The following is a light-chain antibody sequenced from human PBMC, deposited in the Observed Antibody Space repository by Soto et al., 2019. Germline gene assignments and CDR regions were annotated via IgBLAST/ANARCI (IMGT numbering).Light chain of an antibody. Sequence: DIQMTQSPSSLSASIGDRVIITCRASQTISSHLNWYQQKPGKAPKLLIYAASSLQSGVPSRFSGSGSGTDFTLTISSLQPEDFATYYCQQSYSTPRTFGQGTKVDIK. CDR1: QTISSH. CDR2: AAS. V-gene: IGKV1-39*01. J-gene: IGKJ1*01. CDR3: QQSYSTPRT.